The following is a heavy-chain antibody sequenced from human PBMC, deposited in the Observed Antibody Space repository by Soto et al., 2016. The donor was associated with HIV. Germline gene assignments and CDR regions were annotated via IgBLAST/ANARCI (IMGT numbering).Heavy chain of an antibody. CDR1: GFTFSSYA. CDR3: ARGTFYDILTWLPLQYYGMDV. D-gene: IGHD3-9*01. Sequence: VQLVESGGGVVQPGRSLTLSCVASGFTFSSYAMHWVRQAPGKGLEWVAVISYDGSNKYSADSVKGRFTISRDNSKNTLYLQMNSLRAEDTAVYYCARGTFYDILTWLPLQYYGMDVWGQGTTVTISS. V-gene: IGHV3-30*04. CDR2: ISYDGSNK. J-gene: IGHJ6*02.